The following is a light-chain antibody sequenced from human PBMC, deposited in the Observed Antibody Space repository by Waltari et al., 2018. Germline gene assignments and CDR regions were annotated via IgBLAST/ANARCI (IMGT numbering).Light chain of an antibody. Sequence: EIVMTQSPTTLSVSPGERATLSCRASQRVSSNLAWNQQKPGQAPRPLIYGATTRATGIPARFSGSGSGTEFTLTISNMQSEDFAVYYCQQYNNWPPWTFGQGTKVEIK. CDR2: GAT. CDR1: QRVSSN. J-gene: IGKJ1*01. CDR3: QQYNNWPPWT. V-gene: IGKV3-15*01.